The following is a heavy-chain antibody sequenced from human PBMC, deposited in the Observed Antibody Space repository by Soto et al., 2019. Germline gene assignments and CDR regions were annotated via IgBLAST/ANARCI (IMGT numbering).Heavy chain of an antibody. CDR1: GFSFSSFA. J-gene: IGHJ5*02. CDR2: IRGTAT. D-gene: IGHD2-21*01. CDR3: AKYAVLMTTSGGWCTGVDP. Sequence: EVQLLEAGGPLVQPGESLRRSCEVSGFSFSSFAINLVRQAPWEGLEWVSSIRGTATSYGYAVKGRFTISRDKSKSTPYLQMTTPRGADTSLSYCAKYAVLMTTSGGWCTGVDPWGQRTLVTVSS. V-gene: IGHV3-23*01.